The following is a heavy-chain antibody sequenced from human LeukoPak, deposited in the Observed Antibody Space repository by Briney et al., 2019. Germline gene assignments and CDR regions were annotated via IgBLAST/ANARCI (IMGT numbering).Heavy chain of an antibody. D-gene: IGHD4-23*01. CDR3: ARHVPAVVTPYYFMDV. Sequence: SETLSLTCTVSGGSITSSSYYWGWIRQPPGKGLEWIGSIYYSGATYYNPSLKSRVTISADTSKNQFSLKQNSVTAADTAVYYCARHVPAVVTPYYFMDVWGKGTTVTVSS. J-gene: IGHJ6*03. CDR2: IYYSGAT. V-gene: IGHV4-39*01. CDR1: GGSITSSSYY.